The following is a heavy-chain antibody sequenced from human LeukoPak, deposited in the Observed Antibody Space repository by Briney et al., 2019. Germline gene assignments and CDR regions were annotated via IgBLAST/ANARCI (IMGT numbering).Heavy chain of an antibody. CDR3: AKDRPHYYDSSGYYFGKVDAFDI. V-gene: IGHV3-23*01. Sequence: GGSLRLSCAASGFTFSSYARSWVRQAPGKGLEWVSAISGSGGSTYYADSVKGRFTISRDNSKNTLYLQMNSLRAEDTAVYYCAKDRPHYYDSSGYYFGKVDAFDIWGQGTMVTVSS. CDR2: ISGSGGST. D-gene: IGHD3-22*01. J-gene: IGHJ3*02. CDR1: GFTFSSYA.